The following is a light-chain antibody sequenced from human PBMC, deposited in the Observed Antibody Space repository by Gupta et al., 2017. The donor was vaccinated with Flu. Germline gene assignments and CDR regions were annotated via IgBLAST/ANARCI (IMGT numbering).Light chain of an antibody. Sequence: SSELTQDAAVSVALGQTVAITCQGDCFRNSYASWYQQKPGPAPVLVVYAKNIRPSGIPDRFSGSSSGNTASLTITGAQAEEEADYYCNARDSTDNHQAVFGGGTKLTVL. CDR2: AKN. J-gene: IGLJ2*01. CDR3: NARDSTDNHQAV. CDR1: CFRNSY. V-gene: IGLV3-19*01.